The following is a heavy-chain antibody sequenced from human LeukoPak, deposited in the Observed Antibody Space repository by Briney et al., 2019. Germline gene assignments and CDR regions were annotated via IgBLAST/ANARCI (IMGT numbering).Heavy chain of an antibody. CDR1: GYTLSELS. D-gene: IGHD1-26*01. CDR3: ATDPYSGGRLGEFDF. Sequence: ASVKVSCKVSGYTLSELSIHWVRQAPGKGLEGMGGYDLEDGETFSAQKFQGRVTMTEDTSTDTAHMELSSLRSEDTAIYYCATDPYSGGRLGEFDFWGQGTLVTVSP. J-gene: IGHJ4*02. CDR2: YDLEDGET. V-gene: IGHV1-24*01.